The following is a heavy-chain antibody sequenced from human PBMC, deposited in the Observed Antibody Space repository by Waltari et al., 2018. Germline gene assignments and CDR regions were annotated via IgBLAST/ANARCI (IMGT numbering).Heavy chain of an antibody. D-gene: IGHD3-16*01. CDR3: ATLGAYLGAFEV. CDR1: EFLVGNNY. V-gene: IGHV3-53*02. J-gene: IGHJ3*01. CDR2: IYAGGGS. Sequence: EVQLVETGRALLHPGGSLRLSCAASEFLVGNNYMAWVRQAPGKGLEWVSVIYAGGGSDSADSVRGRFTISRDNSKNTLYLEMNALRPDDTAVYYCATLGAYLGAFEVWGRGTMVTVSS.